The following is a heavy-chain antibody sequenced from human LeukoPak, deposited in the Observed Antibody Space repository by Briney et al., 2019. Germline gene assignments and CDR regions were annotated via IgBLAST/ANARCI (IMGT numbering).Heavy chain of an antibody. J-gene: IGHJ4*02. CDR2: MNPNSGNT. CDR1: GYTFTSYD. D-gene: IGHD3-10*01. V-gene: IGHV1-8*01. CDR3: TPRRTGKYYFDY. Sequence: GAPVKVSCKASGYTFTSYDINWMRQATGQGLEWMGWMNPNSGNTGYAQKFQGRVTMTRNTSITTAYMELSSLTSEDTAVYYCTPRRTGKYYFDYWGQGTLVTVSS.